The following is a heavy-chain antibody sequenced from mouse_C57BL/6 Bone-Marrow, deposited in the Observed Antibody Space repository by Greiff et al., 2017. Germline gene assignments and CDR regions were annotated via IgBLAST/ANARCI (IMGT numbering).Heavy chain of an antibody. CDR2: IDPENGDT. CDR1: GFNIKDDY. J-gene: IGHJ3*01. V-gene: IGHV14-4*01. Sequence: VQLKQSGAELVRPGASVKLSCTASGFNIKDDYMHWVKQRPEQGLEWIGWIDPENGDTEYASKFQGKATITADPSSNTAYLQLSSLTSEDTAVYYCTRDGGFAYWGQGTLVTVSA. D-gene: IGHD3-3*01. CDR3: TRDGGFAY.